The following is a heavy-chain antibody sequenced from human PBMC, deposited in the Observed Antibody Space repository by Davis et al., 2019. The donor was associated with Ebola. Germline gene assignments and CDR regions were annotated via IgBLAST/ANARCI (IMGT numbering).Heavy chain of an antibody. CDR1: GFTFSTYA. V-gene: IGHV3-23*01. CDR3: TRDRAYKCFDL. CDR2: ISNSGGST. J-gene: IGHJ5*02. Sequence: GESLKISCAAAGFTFSTYALSWVRQAPGKGLEWVSSISNSGGSTYYGDSVKGQFTISRDNSRDTLYLQMNSLRVEDTAIYYCTRDRAYKCFDLWGQGTLVTVSS.